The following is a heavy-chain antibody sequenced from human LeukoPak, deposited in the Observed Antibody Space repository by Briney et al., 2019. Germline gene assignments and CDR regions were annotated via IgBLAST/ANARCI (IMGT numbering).Heavy chain of an antibody. CDR3: ARDLYGSGSPRFDP. J-gene: IGHJ5*02. D-gene: IGHD3-10*01. CDR1: GGSISSGSYY. CDR2: IYTSGST. Sequence: SETLSLTCTVSGGSISSGSYYWSWIRQPAGKGLEWIGRIYTSGSTNCNPSLKSRVTISVDTSKNQFSLKLSSVTAADTAVYYCARDLYGSGSPRFDPWGQGTLVTVSS. V-gene: IGHV4-61*02.